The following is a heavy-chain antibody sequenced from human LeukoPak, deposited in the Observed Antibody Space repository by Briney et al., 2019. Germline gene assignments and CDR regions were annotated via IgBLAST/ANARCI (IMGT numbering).Heavy chain of an antibody. CDR1: GASITSHY. CDR3: ARYCARLSCSGTLSGSFHH. D-gene: IGHD2-2*01. CDR2: IRDSGRT. J-gene: IGHJ1*01. Sequence: SETLSLTCTVSGASITSHYWTWMRQPPGKGREWIGYIRDSGRTSYNPSLKGLVTISLDTSKNQFSLTLNSVPAADTAVYYCARYCARLSCSGTLSGSFHHWGQGALVTVSS. V-gene: IGHV4-59*11.